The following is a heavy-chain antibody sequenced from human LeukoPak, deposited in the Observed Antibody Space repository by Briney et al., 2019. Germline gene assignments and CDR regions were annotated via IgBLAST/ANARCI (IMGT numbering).Heavy chain of an antibody. Sequence: PGGSLRLSCAASRFTFSSYWMSWVRQAPGKGLEWVSSISSSSSYIYYADSVKGRFTISRDNAKNSLYLQMNSLRAEDTAVYYCARAYAPGYDSSGYYYALDYWGQGTLVTVSS. CDR2: ISSSSSYI. J-gene: IGHJ4*02. D-gene: IGHD3-22*01. CDR1: RFTFSSYW. CDR3: ARAYAPGYDSSGYYYALDY. V-gene: IGHV3-21*01.